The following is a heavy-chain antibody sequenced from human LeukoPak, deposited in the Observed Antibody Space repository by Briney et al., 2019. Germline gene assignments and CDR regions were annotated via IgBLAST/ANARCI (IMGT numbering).Heavy chain of an antibody. CDR3: ARHMIWGARGPFDY. J-gene: IGHJ4*02. D-gene: IGHD3-22*01. V-gene: IGHV4-39*01. CDR1: GGSISSSSYY. CDR2: IYYSGST. Sequence: PSETLSLTCTVSGGSISSSSYYWGWIRQPPGKGLEWIGSIYYSGSTYDKPSLKSRVTISVDTSQNQFSLKLSSVTAADTAVYYCARHMIWGARGPFDYWGQGTLVTASS.